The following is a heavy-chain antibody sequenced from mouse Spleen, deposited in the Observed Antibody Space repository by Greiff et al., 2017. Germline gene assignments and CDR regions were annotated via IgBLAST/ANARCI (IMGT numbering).Heavy chain of an antibody. D-gene: IGHD4-1*01. CDR2: ILPGSGST. V-gene: IGHV1-9*01. Sequence: QVQLKESGAELMKPGASVKLSCKATGYTFTGYWIEWVKQRPGHGLEWIGEILPGSGSTNYNEKFKGKATFTADTSSNTAYMQLSSLTTEDSAIYYCARKGLTGYAMDYWGQGTSVTVSS. CDR1: GYTFTGYW. J-gene: IGHJ4*01. CDR3: ARKGLTGYAMDY.